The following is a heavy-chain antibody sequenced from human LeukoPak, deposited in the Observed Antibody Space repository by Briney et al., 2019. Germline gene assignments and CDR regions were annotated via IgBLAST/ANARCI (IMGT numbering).Heavy chain of an antibody. Sequence: PGGSLRLSCAASGFTFSSYGMYWVRQAPGKGLEWVAVISNDGANKYYADYVKGRFTIFRDDSKNTLFLQMNSLRPEDTAMYYCAKYQGYDSDYMAVWGQGALVTVSS. J-gene: IGHJ4*02. CDR2: ISNDGANK. CDR3: AKYQGYDSDYMAV. D-gene: IGHD3-22*01. V-gene: IGHV3-30*18. CDR1: GFTFSSYG.